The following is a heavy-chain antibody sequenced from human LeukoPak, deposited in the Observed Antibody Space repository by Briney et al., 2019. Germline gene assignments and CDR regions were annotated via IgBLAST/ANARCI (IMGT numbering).Heavy chain of an antibody. J-gene: IGHJ5*02. CDR3: ARDLGGSSWQYNWFDP. D-gene: IGHD6-13*01. CDR1: GFTFSSYS. V-gene: IGHV3-23*01. CDR2: ISGSGGST. Sequence: PGGSLRLSCAASGFTFSSYSMNWVRQAPGEGLEWVSAISGSGGSTYYADSVKGRFTISRDTSKNTLYLQMNSLRAEDTAVYYCARDLGGSSWQYNWFDPWGQGTLVTVSS.